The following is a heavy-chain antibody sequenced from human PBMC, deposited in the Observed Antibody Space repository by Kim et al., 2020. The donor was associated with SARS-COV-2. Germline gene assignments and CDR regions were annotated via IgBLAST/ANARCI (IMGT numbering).Heavy chain of an antibody. CDR2: IASDGVNR. CDR1: GFTFNTYI. D-gene: IGHD2-2*01. V-gene: IGHV3-64D*09. CDR3: VKDRGTTWSNGLDV. Sequence: GGSLRLSCSASGFTFNTYILHWVRQAPGKGLEYVSGIASDGVNRYYSDAVMGRFTISRDNSKNTFYLQLNSLRPDDTALYYCVKDRGTTWSNGLDVWGQG. J-gene: IGHJ6*02.